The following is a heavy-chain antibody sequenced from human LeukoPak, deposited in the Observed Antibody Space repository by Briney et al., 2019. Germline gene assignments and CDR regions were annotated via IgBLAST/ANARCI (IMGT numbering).Heavy chain of an antibody. Sequence: ASVKVSCKVSGYTLTELSMHWVRQAPGKGLEWMGGFDPEDGETIYAQKFQGRVTMTEDTSTDTAYMELSSLRSEDTAVYYCATTSGSYSGDAFDIWGQGTMVTVSS. CDR1: GYTLTELS. V-gene: IGHV1-24*01. CDR3: ATTSGSYSGDAFDI. CDR2: FDPEDGET. J-gene: IGHJ3*02. D-gene: IGHD1-26*01.